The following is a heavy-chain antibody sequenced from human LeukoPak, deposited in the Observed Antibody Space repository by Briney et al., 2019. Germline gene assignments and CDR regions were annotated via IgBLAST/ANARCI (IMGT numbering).Heavy chain of an antibody. J-gene: IGHJ6*02. CDR2: INHSGST. CDR1: GGSFSGYY. Sequence: SETLSLTCAVYGGSFSGYYWSWIRQPPGKGLEWIGEINHSGSTNYNPSLKGRVTISVDTSKNQFSLKLSSVTAADTAVYYCARGGLGYCSSTSCYRRVYGMDVWGQGTTVTVFS. V-gene: IGHV4-34*01. D-gene: IGHD2-2*02. CDR3: ARGGLGYCSSTSCYRRVYGMDV.